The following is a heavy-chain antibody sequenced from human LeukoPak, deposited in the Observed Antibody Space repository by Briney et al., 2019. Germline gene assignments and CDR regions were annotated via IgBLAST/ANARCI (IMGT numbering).Heavy chain of an antibody. D-gene: IGHD2-15*01. CDR1: GFTFDDYG. CDR3: ARDVEVAAILGYYFDY. J-gene: IGHJ4*02. Sequence: GGSLRLSCAASGFTFDDYGMSWVRQAPGKGLEWVSGINWNGGSTGYADSVKGRFTISRDNAKNSLYLQMNSLRAEDTALYYCARDVEVAAILGYYFDYWGQGTLVTVSS. CDR2: INWNGGST. V-gene: IGHV3-20*04.